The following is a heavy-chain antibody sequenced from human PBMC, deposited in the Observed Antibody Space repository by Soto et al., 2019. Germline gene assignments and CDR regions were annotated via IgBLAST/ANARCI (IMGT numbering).Heavy chain of an antibody. D-gene: IGHD3-22*01. V-gene: IGHV4-59*08. Sequence: QVQLQESGPGLVKPSETLSLTCTVSGGSISSYYWSWIRQPPGKGLEWIGYIYYSGSTNYNPSLKRRVTISVDTSKNQFSLKLSSVTAADTAVYYCATGGYDSSGYLDYWGQGTLVTVSS. CDR3: ATGGYDSSGYLDY. CDR2: IYYSGST. J-gene: IGHJ4*02. CDR1: GGSISSYY.